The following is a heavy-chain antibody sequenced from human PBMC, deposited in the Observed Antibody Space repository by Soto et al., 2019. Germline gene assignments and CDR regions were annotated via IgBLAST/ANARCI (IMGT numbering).Heavy chain of an antibody. V-gene: IGHV1-69*01. J-gene: IGHJ6*02. CDR1: GGTFSSYA. D-gene: IGHD2-21*01. CDR2: IIPIFGTA. Sequence: QVQLVQSGAEVKKPGSSVKVSCKASGGTFSSYAISWVRQAPGQGLEWMGGIIPIFGTANYAQKFQGRVTTTADESTSTAYMELSSLRSEDTAVYYCARDGMWRGNYYYYYGMDVWVQGTTVTVSS. CDR3: ARDGMWRGNYYYYYGMDV.